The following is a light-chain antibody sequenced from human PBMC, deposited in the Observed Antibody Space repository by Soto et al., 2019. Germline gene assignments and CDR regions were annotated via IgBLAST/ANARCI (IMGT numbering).Light chain of an antibody. CDR3: QQYSSYPCT. V-gene: IGKV1D-16*01. J-gene: IGKJ2*02. Sequence: DIQMTQSPSSLSASVGDRITITCRASQDISGWLAWYQQKPKKAPKSLIYATSTLQSGVPSRFSGSKSGTDFNLTIASLQPEDFAPYDCQQYSSYPCTFGQGTTLEIK. CDR2: ATS. CDR1: QDISGW.